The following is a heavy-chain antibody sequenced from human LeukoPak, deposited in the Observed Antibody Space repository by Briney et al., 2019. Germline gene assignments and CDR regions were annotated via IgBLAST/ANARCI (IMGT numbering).Heavy chain of an antibody. V-gene: IGHV3-15*01. D-gene: IGHD3-22*01. J-gene: IGHJ4*02. CDR3: TTDHPRVVVIPGGIDY. Sequence: GGSLRLSCAASGFTFSNAWRSWVRQAPGKGLEWVGRIKSKTDGGTTDYAAPVKGRFTVSRDDSKNTLYLQMNSLKTEDTAVYYCTTDHPRVVVIPGGIDYWGQGTLVTVSS. CDR2: IKSKTDGGTT. CDR1: GFTFSNAW.